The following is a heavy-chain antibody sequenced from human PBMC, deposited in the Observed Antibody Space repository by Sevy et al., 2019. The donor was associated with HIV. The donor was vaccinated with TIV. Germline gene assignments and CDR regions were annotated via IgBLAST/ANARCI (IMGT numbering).Heavy chain of an antibody. Sequence: GGSLRLSCTASGFTFSDYYMSWIRQAPGKGLEWVSYISTSSSYTSYPDSVKGQFTISRDNAKNSLYLQMNSLRVEDTAVYYCARVRYNYGQKYFDYWAREPWSPSPQ. CDR1: GFTFSDYY. J-gene: IGHJ4*02. V-gene: IGHV3-11*06. CDR3: ARVRYNYGQKYFDY. CDR2: ISTSSSYT. D-gene: IGHD5-18*01.